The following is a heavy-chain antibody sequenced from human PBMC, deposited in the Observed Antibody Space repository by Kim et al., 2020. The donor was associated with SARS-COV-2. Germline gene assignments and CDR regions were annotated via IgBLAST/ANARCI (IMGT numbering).Heavy chain of an antibody. CDR2: ISYDGSNK. CDR1: GFTFSSYA. D-gene: IGHD3-3*01. J-gene: IGHJ4*02. Sequence: GGSLRLSCAASGFTFSSYAMHWVRQAPGKGLEWVAVISYDGSNKYYADSVKGRFTISRDNSKNTLYLQMNSLRAEDTAVYYCARDVDFWSAFDYWGQGTL. V-gene: IGHV3-30-3*01. CDR3: ARDVDFWSAFDY.